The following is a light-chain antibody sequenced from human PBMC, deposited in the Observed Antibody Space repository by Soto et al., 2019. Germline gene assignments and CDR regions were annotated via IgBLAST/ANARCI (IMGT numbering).Light chain of an antibody. CDR3: QQLNSYTYT. CDR2: AAS. Sequence: DIQLTQSPSFLSASVGDRVTITCRASQGISSYLAWYQQKPGKAPKLLIYAASTLQSGVPSRFSGSGPGTEFTLTISSLQPEDFATYYCQQLNSYTYTFGQGTKLEIK. V-gene: IGKV1-9*01. J-gene: IGKJ2*01. CDR1: QGISSY.